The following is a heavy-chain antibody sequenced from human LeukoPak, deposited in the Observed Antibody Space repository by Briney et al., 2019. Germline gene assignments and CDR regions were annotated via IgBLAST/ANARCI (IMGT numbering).Heavy chain of an antibody. V-gene: IGHV1-69*02. Sequence: ASVKVSCKASGGTFSSYTISWVRQAPGQGLEWMGRIIPILGIANYAQKFQGRVTITADKSTSTAYMELSSLRSEDTAAYYCARGGLGMTTVTKFDYWGQGTLVTVSS. CDR1: GGTFSSYT. D-gene: IGHD4-17*01. CDR2: IIPILGIA. CDR3: ARGGLGMTTVTKFDY. J-gene: IGHJ4*02.